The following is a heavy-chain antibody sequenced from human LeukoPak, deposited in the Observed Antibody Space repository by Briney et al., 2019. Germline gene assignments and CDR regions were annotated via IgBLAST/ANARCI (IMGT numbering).Heavy chain of an antibody. CDR1: GFTFSSYA. J-gene: IGHJ5*02. CDR2: ISGSGGST. D-gene: IGHD2/OR15-2a*01. Sequence: GGSLRLSRAASGFTFSSYAMSWVRQAPGKGLEWVSAISGSGGSTYYADSVKGRFTISRDNSKNTLYLQMNSLRAEDTAVYYCAKDLSFVIPYNWFDPWGQGTLVTVSS. CDR3: AKDLSFVIPYNWFDP. V-gene: IGHV3-23*01.